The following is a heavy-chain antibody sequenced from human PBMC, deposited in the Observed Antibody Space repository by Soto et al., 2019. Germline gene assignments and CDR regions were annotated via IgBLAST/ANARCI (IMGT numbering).Heavy chain of an antibody. Sequence: QVQLVESGGGVVQPGTSLRLSCAASGFTFSDYAMHWVRQAPGKGLEWVALFRDDGTNNFYADPVKGRFSLSRDNSKNTRFLQMNSLSVEDTAVYYCAREGRIAKVRGVRYDYYGMDVWGQGATVTVSS. V-gene: IGHV3-30-3*01. CDR3: AREGRIAKVRGVRYDYYGMDV. D-gene: IGHD3-10*01. CDR2: FRDDGTNN. J-gene: IGHJ6*02. CDR1: GFTFSDYA.